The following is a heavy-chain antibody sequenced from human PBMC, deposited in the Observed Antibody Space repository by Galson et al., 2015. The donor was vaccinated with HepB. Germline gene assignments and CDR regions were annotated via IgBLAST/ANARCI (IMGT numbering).Heavy chain of an antibody. CDR1: GGSISSSKW. D-gene: IGHD3-3*01. CDR3: ARCNYDFWSGYYAVDF. Sequence: ETLSLTCAVSGGSISSSKWWSWVRQPPGKGLEWIGEIYHSGSTNYNSSLKSRVTISVDKSKNQFSLKLSSVTAADTAVYYCARCNYDFWSGYYAVDFWGQGTLVAVSS. CDR2: IYHSGST. J-gene: IGHJ4*02. V-gene: IGHV4-4*02.